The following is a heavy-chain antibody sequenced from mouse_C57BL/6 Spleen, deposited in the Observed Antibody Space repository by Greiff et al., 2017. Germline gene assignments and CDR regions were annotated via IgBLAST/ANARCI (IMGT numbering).Heavy chain of an antibody. J-gene: IGHJ2*01. CDR2: IYPADGDT. D-gene: IGHD2-3*01. V-gene: IGHV1-80*01. CDR3: ARSGLLHEFDY. Sequence: VQLQQSGAELVKPGASVKLSCKASGYAFSSYWMNWVKQRPGNGLEWIGKIYPADGDTNYNEKFKGKATLTADKSSSTAYMQLSSLTSEDSAVYCCARSGLLHEFDYWGQGTTLTVSS. CDR1: GYAFSSYW.